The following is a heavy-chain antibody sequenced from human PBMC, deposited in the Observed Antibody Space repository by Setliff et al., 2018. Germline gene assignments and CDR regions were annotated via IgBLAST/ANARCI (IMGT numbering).Heavy chain of an antibody. J-gene: IGHJ5*02. Sequence: ASVKVSCKASGYTFTSSGISWVRQAPGQGLEWMGWISVYNGYIVYAQKLQGRVTMTTDTSANTAYVELRSLRSDDTAVYYCARDRATVVAPPTSTLFDPWGQGTLVTVSS. V-gene: IGHV1-18*01. CDR2: ISVYNGYI. CDR1: GYTFTSSG. CDR3: ARDRATVVAPPTSTLFDP. D-gene: IGHD2-2*01.